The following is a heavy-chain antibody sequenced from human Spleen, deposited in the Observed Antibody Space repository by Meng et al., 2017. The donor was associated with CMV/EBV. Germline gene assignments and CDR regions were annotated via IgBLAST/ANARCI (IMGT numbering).Heavy chain of an antibody. V-gene: IGHV1-24*01. D-gene: IGHD2-21*02. CDR3: VTDDLCSGGDCSVGY. CDR1: GYSLTELS. J-gene: IGHJ4*02. CDR2: FDPEDGET. Sequence: ASVKVSCKVSGYSLTELSIQWVRQAPGKGLKWMGGFDPEDGETIYAQKFRGRVTMTEDTSSNTAYMELSNLRSEDTAVYYYVTDDLCSGGDCSVGYWGQGTLVTVSS.